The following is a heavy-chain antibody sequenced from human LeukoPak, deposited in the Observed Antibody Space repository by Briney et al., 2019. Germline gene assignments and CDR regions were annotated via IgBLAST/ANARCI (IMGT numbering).Heavy chain of an antibody. V-gene: IGHV3-30*03. CDR1: GFIFSNFD. CDR2: ISYDGSNR. Sequence: GRSLRLSCAASGFIFSNFDMHWIRQAPGKGLEWVAVISYDGSNRYYADSVKGRFTISRDNSKSTLYLQVDSLRAEDTAVYYCARQGTYSNAIGLGYWGQGTLVTVSS. D-gene: IGHD6-13*01. CDR3: ARQGTYSNAIGLGY. J-gene: IGHJ4*02.